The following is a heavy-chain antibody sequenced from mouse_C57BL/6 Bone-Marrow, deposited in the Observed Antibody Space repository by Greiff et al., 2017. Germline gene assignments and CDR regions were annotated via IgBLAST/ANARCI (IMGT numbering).Heavy chain of an antibody. V-gene: IGHV14-4*01. Sequence: EVQLQQSGAELVRPGASVKLSCTASGFNIKDDYMHWVKQRPEQGLEWLGWIDPENGDTEYASKFQGKATITVYTSSNTAYLQSSSLTSEDTAVYYCTIIAYCGQGTLVTVSA. CDR2: IDPENGDT. CDR1: GFNIKDDY. CDR3: TIIAY. J-gene: IGHJ3*01.